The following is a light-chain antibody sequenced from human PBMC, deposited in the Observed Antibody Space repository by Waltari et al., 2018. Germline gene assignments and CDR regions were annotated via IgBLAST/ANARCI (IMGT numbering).Light chain of an antibody. CDR2: YKSDSDK. J-gene: IGLJ3*02. CDR1: RDIHLGDLT. Sequence: QPVLTQPPSSSASPGEPARLTCTLPRDIHLGDLTIYCYQQKPGSPPRFLLYYKSDSDKAQGSGVPSRFSGSKDASANAGILLISGLQSEDEADYYCMFWPSNVWVFGGGTKLTVL. V-gene: IGLV5-37*01. CDR3: MFWPSNVWV.